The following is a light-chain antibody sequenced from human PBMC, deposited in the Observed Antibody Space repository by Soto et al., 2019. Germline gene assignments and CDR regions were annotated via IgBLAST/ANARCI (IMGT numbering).Light chain of an antibody. Sequence: QSVLTQPASVSGSPGQSITISCTGTSSDVGGYNYVSWYQQHPGKAPKLMIYDVSNRPSGVSNRFSGSKSGNTASLTISGLQAEDEADYYCSSYTSSSNPLVFGPGTKVTVL. J-gene: IGLJ1*01. CDR2: DVS. V-gene: IGLV2-14*01. CDR1: SSDVGGYNY. CDR3: SSYTSSSNPLV.